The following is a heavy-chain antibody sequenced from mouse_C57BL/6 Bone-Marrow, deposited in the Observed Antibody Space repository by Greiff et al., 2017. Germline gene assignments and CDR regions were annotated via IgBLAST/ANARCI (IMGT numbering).Heavy chain of an antibody. V-gene: IGHV1-82*01. Sequence: VKLGASVKISCKASGYAFSSSWMNWVKQRPGKGLEWIGRLYPGDGDTNYNGKFKGKATLTADKSSSTAYMQLSSLTSEDSAVYFCARTGSMDYWGQGTSVTVSS. CDR1: GYAFSSSW. CDR2: LYPGDGDT. J-gene: IGHJ4*01. CDR3: ARTGSMDY. D-gene: IGHD4-1*01.